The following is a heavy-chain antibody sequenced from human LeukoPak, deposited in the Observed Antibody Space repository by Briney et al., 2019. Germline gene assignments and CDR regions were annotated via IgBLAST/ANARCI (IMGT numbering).Heavy chain of an antibody. CDR1: GFTFSDYY. V-gene: IGHV3-11*04. J-gene: IGHJ4*02. CDR3: AREELWFGESPLVDY. D-gene: IGHD3-10*01. CDR2: ISSSGSTI. Sequence: GGSLRLSCAASGFTFSDYYMSWIRQAPGKGLEWVSYISSSGSTIYYADSVKGGFTISRDNAKNSLYLQMNSLRAEDTAVYYCAREELWFGESPLVDYWGQGTLVTVSS.